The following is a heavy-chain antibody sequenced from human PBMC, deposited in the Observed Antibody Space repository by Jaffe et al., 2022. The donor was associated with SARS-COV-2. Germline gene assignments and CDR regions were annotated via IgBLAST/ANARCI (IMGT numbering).Heavy chain of an antibody. V-gene: IGHV4-31*03. D-gene: IGHD3-10*01. CDR2: IFNTGRT. Sequence: QVQLRESGPGLVKPSETLSLTCTGSGGSISSGNYHWNWIRHYPGKGLEWIACIFNTGRTVYNPSLKSRATISLDTSKNQFSLKLSSVTAADTAVYYCARDNDVSGTGSFDYWGQGALITVSS. CDR3: ARDNDVSGTGSFDY. J-gene: IGHJ4*02. CDR1: GGSISSGNYH.